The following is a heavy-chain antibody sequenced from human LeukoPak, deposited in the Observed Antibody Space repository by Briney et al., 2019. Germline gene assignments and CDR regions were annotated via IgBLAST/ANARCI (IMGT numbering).Heavy chain of an antibody. Sequence: ASVKVSCKASGYTFTYYNIHWVRQAPGQGLEWMGGTDPKRGATKYAQKFEGRVTMTRDTAITTVYMELSSLRFDDTAMYSCARVGLTRGEAFDIWGQGTMVTVSS. D-gene: IGHD3-16*01. CDR3: ARVGLTRGEAFDI. CDR1: GYTFTYYN. J-gene: IGHJ3*02. V-gene: IGHV1-2*02. CDR2: TDPKRGAT.